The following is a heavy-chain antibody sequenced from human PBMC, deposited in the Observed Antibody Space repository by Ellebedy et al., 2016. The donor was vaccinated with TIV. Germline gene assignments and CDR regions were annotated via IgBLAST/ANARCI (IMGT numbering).Heavy chain of an antibody. CDR2: ISAYNDNT. D-gene: IGHD2-21*02. J-gene: IGHJ3*02. CDR3: ARGAHIVVVTAILDAFDI. CDR1: GYTFSSYG. V-gene: IGHV1-18*01. Sequence: ASVKVSCKASGYTFSSYGISWVRQAPGQGLEWMGWISAYNDNTNYAQKFQGRVTMTTDTSTSTAYMELSSLRSEDTAVYYCARGAHIVVVTAILDAFDIWGQGTMVTVSS.